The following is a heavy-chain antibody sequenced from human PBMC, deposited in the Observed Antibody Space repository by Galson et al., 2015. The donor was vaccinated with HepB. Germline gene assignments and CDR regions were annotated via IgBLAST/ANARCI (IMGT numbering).Heavy chain of an antibody. CDR3: AKERVGRWLQLGAYYYYGMDV. D-gene: IGHD5-24*01. J-gene: IGHJ6*02. CDR1: GFTFSSYG. V-gene: IGHV3-30*18. CDR2: ISYDGSNK. Sequence: SLRLSCAASGFTFSSYGMHWVRQAPGKGLEWVAVISYDGSNKYYADSVKGRFTISRDNSKNTLYLQMNSLRAEDTAVYYCAKERVGRWLQLGAYYYYGMDVWGQGTTVTVSS.